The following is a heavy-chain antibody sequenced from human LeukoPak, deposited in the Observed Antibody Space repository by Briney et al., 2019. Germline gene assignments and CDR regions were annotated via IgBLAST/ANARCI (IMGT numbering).Heavy chain of an antibody. CDR3: ARDYFAVANNGDGFDI. CDR1: GFTFSSYS. J-gene: IGHJ3*02. Sequence: GGSLRLSCAASGFTFSSYSMNWVRQAPGKGLEWVSSITSSNSYMYYADSVKGRFTISRDNAKNSLYLQMNSLRAEDTAVYYCARDYFAVANNGDGFDIWGQGTMVTISS. V-gene: IGHV3-21*01. D-gene: IGHD6-19*01. CDR2: ITSSNSYM.